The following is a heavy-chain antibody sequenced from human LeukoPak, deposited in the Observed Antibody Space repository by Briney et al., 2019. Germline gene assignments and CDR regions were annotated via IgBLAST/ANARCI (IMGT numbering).Heavy chain of an antibody. J-gene: IGHJ6*01. Sequence: GGSLRLSCAASGFTFSGSAMHWVRQASGKGREWVGRIRSKANSYATAYAASVQGRFTISREDSKNTAYLQMNSLKTEDTAVYCCTRRIIAARPDYYGMEVWGQGTTVTVSS. D-gene: IGHD6-13*01. CDR1: GFTFSGSA. CDR3: TRRIIAARPDYYGMEV. V-gene: IGHV3-73*01. CDR2: IRSKANSYAT.